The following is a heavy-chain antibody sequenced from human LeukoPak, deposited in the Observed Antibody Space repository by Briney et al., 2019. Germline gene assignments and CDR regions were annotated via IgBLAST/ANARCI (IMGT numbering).Heavy chain of an antibody. V-gene: IGHV4-4*09. CDR1: GGSISSYY. J-gene: IGHJ6*03. CDR2: IYTSGRT. CDR3: ARLSQARLKYSSRQLGYYYYMDA. Sequence: SETLSLTCTVSGGSISSYYWSWIRQPPGKGLEGIGYIYTSGRTNYNPSLKSRVTISVDTSKNQFSLKLSSLTAADTAVYYCARLSQARLKYSSRQLGYYYYMDAWGKGTTVTVSS. D-gene: IGHD6-13*01.